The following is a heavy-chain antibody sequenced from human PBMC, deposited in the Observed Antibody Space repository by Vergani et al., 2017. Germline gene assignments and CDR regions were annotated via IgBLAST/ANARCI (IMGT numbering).Heavy chain of an antibody. CDR2: IDHTGRP. Sequence: QVQLQQWGGGLLKPSETLSLTCVVIGGFFTSYHWTWIRQSPGEGLEWVGDIDHTGRPDYNPSLKSRLTMSVDKSRNQFSLTLNSVTATDTAIYFCARVNTETNRHLYYYYYMDVWGQGTAVTVS. D-gene: IGHD4-11*01. CDR1: GGFFTSYH. V-gene: IGHV4-34*01. CDR3: ARVNTETNRHLYYYYYMDV. J-gene: IGHJ6*03.